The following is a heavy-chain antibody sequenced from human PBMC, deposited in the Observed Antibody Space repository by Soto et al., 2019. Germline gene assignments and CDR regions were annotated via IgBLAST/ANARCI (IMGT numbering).Heavy chain of an antibody. V-gene: IGHV5-10-1*01. CDR2: IDPSDSYT. CDR1: GYSFTSYW. CDR3: ARLSVIAAAGPEGWWFDP. D-gene: IGHD6-13*01. Sequence: PGESLKISCKGSGYSFTSYWISWVRQMPGKGLEWMGRIDPSDSYTNYSPSFQGHVTISADKSISTAYLQWSSLKASDTAMYYCARLSVIAAAGPEGWWFDPWGQGTLVTVSS. J-gene: IGHJ5*02.